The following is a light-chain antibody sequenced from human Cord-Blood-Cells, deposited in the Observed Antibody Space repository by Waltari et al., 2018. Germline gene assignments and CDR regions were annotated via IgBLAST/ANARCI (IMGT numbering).Light chain of an antibody. V-gene: IGLV3-19*01. CDR2: GKN. CDR3: NSRDSSGNHLGV. Sequence: SSELTQDPAVSVALGQTVRITCQGDSLRSYYASCYQQKPGQAPVLVIYGKNNRPSGIPDRFSGSRSGNTASLTITGAQAEDEADYYCNSRDSSGNHLGVFGGGTKLTVL. J-gene: IGLJ3*02. CDR1: SLRSYY.